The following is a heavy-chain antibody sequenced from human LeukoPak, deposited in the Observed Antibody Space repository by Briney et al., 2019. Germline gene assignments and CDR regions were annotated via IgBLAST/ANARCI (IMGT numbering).Heavy chain of an antibody. D-gene: IGHD3-16*02. CDR3: ATRGDLSWFGALRH. J-gene: IGHJ4*02. V-gene: IGHV3-7*01. CDR1: GFSFSNYW. Sequence: GGSLRLSCVVSGFSFSNYWMDWVRQAPGKGLEWAAFIKQAYADSVKGRFTISRDNAKNPLYLQMNSLRVEDTAVYYCATRGDLSWFGALRHWSQGTLVTVSS. CDR2: IKQA.